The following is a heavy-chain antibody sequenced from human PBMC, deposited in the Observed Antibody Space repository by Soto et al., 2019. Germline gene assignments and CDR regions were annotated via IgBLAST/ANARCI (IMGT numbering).Heavy chain of an antibody. CDR1: GFTFASYA. J-gene: IGHJ3*01. Sequence: QVQLVESGGGVVQPGRSLRLSCAASGFTFASYAFHWVRQAPGKGLEWVAAMSYDGNNKYYADSVKGRLTISRDNSKNTMYTQLDSLIPEDTAVYYCARGFGPGTQRDFDVWGQGTMVSVSS. CDR2: MSYDGNNK. V-gene: IGHV3-30-3*01. D-gene: IGHD3-10*01. CDR3: ARGFGPGTQRDFDV.